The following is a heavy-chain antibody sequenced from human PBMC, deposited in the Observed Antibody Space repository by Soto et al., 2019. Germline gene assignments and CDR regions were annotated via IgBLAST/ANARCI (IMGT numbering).Heavy chain of an antibody. D-gene: IGHD3-10*01. CDR1: GVTFTSYA. Sequence: EVQLLESGGGLVQPGGSLRLSCAASGVTFTSYAMTRVRQVPGEGLQWVSSISKSGDSTYYADSVKGRFTTSRDNSKNTLYLQMNSLRAEDTAIYYCAKGSFGFDYWGQGTLVTVSS. V-gene: IGHV3-23*01. J-gene: IGHJ4*02. CDR3: AKGSFGFDY. CDR2: ISKSGDST.